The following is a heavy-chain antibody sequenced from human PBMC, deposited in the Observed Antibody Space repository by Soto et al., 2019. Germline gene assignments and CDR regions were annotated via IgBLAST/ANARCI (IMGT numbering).Heavy chain of an antibody. J-gene: IGHJ5*02. CDR2: IDPSDSYT. V-gene: IGHV5-10-1*01. D-gene: IGHD2-2*01. CDR3: ARVVPAATNWFDP. CDR1: VYSFTSYW. Sequence: PGESLKISCKGSVYSFTSYWISWVRQMPGKGLEWMGRIDPSDSYTNYSPSFQGHVTISADKSISTAYLQWSSLKASDTAMYYCARVVPAATNWFDPWGQGTLVTVSS.